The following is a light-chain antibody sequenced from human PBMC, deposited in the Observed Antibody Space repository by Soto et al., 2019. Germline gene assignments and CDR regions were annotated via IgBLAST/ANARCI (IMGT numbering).Light chain of an antibody. Sequence: DIQMTQSPASLSVSVGDRVSLTCRASQSINNYLNWYQQKPGQAPKLLIRSASTLQRGVPSRFSGSGSRTDFTLTITNLQPDDIATYYCQQSLTMPLTFGHGTRLHIK. V-gene: IGKV1-39*01. CDR3: QQSLTMPLT. CDR1: QSINNY. J-gene: IGKJ5*01. CDR2: SAS.